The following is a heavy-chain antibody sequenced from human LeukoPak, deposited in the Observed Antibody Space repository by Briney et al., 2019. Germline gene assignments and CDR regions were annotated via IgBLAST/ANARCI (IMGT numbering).Heavy chain of an antibody. CDR3: AREAYGDLLSYFDY. CDR2: ISYSGST. V-gene: IGHV4-59*01. D-gene: IGHD4-17*01. Sequence: PSETLSLTCTVSGGXISSYYCSWIRQPPGKGLEWIAYISYSGSTNYNPSLKSRVTISVDTSKNQFSLKLSSVTAADTAVYYCAREAYGDLLSYFDYWGQGTLVTGSS. J-gene: IGHJ4*02. CDR1: GGXISSYY.